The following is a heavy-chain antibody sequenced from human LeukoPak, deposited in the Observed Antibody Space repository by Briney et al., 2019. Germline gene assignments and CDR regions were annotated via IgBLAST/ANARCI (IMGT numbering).Heavy chain of an antibody. CDR2: ISYDGSNK. J-gene: IGHJ6*03. Sequence: PGGSLRLSCAASGFTVSSYAMHWVRQAPGKGLEWVAVISYDGSNKYYADSVTGRFTIARDNSKNTLYLQMNSLRAEDTAVYYCARDPYSGSYGSTYYYFMDVWGKGTTVTISS. V-gene: IGHV3-30*04. D-gene: IGHD1-26*01. CDR3: ARDPYSGSYGSTYYYFMDV. CDR1: GFTVSSYA.